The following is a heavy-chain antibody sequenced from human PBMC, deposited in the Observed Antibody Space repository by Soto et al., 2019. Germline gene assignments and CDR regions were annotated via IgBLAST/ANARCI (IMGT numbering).Heavy chain of an antibody. CDR1: GFTFSSYA. Sequence: PGGSLRLSCAASGFTFSSYAMSWVRQAPGKGLEWVSAISGSGGSTYYADSVKGRFTISRDNSKNTLYLQMNSLRAEDTAVYYCAKSGCSSTSCYAYYYYYGMDVWGQGTTVTVSS. CDR3: AKSGCSSTSCYAYYYYYGMDV. D-gene: IGHD2-2*01. V-gene: IGHV3-23*01. J-gene: IGHJ6*02. CDR2: ISGSGGST.